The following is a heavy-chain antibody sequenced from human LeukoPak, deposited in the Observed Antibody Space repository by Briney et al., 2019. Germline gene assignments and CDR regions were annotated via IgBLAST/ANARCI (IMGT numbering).Heavy chain of an antibody. CDR2: IYHSGST. CDR3: ASHHQYSSRWPPSYYFDY. J-gene: IGHJ4*02. V-gene: IGHV4-38-2*02. Sequence: PSETLSLTCTVSDYSISSDYYWGWIRQPPGKGLEWIGSIYHSGSTYYNPSLNSRVTISVDTSKNQFSLKLSPVTAADTAVYYCASHHQYSSRWPPSYYFDYWGQGTLVTVSS. D-gene: IGHD6-13*01. CDR1: DYSISSDYY.